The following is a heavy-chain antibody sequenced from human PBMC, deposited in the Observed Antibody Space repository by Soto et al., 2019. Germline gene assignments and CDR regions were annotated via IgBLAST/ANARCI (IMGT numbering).Heavy chain of an antibody. CDR1: GFTFSSYA. CDR2: INGSGGST. V-gene: IGHV3-23*01. D-gene: IGHD3-22*01. J-gene: IGHJ4*02. Sequence: EVQLLESGGGLVQPGGSLRLSCAASGFTFSSYAMSWVRQAPGNGLEWVSAINGSGGSTYYADSVKGRFTISRDNSKNTLYLQMNSLRAEDTAVYYCAKDRGYYDSSGYYYYFDYWGQGTLVTVSS. CDR3: AKDRGYYDSSGYYYYFDY.